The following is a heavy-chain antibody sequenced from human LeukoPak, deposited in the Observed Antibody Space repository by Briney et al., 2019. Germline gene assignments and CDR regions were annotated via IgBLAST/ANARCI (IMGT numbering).Heavy chain of an antibody. D-gene: IGHD3-16*01. J-gene: IGHJ4*02. CDR1: GFTFSSYW. CDR2: LNSDGSST. CDR3: ARSRYDYIWGIDY. V-gene: IGHV3-74*01. Sequence: AGGSLRLSCAASGFTFSSYWMSWVRQAPGKGLVWVSRLNSDGSSTNYADSVKGRFTISRDNAKNTLYLQMNSLRDEDTAVFYCARSRYDYIWGIDYWGQGTLVTISS.